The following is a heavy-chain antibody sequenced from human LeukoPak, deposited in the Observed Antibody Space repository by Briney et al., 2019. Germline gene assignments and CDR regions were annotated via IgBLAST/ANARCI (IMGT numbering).Heavy chain of an antibody. CDR1: GYTFTTYG. CDR2: ISAYNGNT. CDR3: ARDGSSSSWEGGYNWFDS. V-gene: IGHV1-18*01. Sequence: ASVKVSCKASGYTFTTYGISWVRQAPGQGLEWMGWISAYNGNTNYAQKLQGNITMTTDTSTSTAYMELRSLRSDDTAVYYCARDGSSSSWEGGYNWFDSWGQGTLVTVSS. J-gene: IGHJ5*01. D-gene: IGHD6-13*01.